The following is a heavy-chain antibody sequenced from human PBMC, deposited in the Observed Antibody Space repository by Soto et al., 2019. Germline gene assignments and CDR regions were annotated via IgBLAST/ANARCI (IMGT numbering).Heavy chain of an antibody. CDR1: GFTFASYA. J-gene: IGHJ4*02. CDR3: ARITGLIDPFEH. CDR2: ISGSGDST. D-gene: IGHD3-16*01. Sequence: EVHLLESGGGLVQPGESLRLSCAASGFTFASYAMSWVRQAPGKGPEWVSAISGSGDSTYYADSVKGRFTISRDNSKNTLYLQMYSLRAEDTAVYYCARITGLIDPFEHWGQGTLVTVSS. V-gene: IGHV3-23*01.